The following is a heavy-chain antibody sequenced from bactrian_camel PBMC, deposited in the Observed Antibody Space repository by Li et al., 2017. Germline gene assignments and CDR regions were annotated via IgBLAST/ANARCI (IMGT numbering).Heavy chain of an antibody. D-gene: IGHD1*01. J-gene: IGHJ4*01. Sequence: HVQLVESGGGSVQAGGSLRLSCAASGYTYSSNCMGWFRQAPGKEREGIAALDSDGTTSYADSVKGRFTISKDNAKNMLYLDMNSLKPEDTAMYYCAIGLHLEIMGSWADADFEYWGQGTQVTVS. V-gene: IGHV3S53*01. CDR2: LDSDGTT. CDR3: AIGLHLEIMGSWADADFEY. CDR1: GYTYSSNC.